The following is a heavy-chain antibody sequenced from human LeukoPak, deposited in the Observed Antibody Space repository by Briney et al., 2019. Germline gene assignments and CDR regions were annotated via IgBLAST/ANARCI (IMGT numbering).Heavy chain of an antibody. D-gene: IGHD6-13*01. J-gene: IGHJ4*02. CDR3: AKDSSNWAFDY. CDR1: GFTFSSYS. Sequence: GGPLRLSCAASGFTFSSYSMNWVRQAPGKGLEWLSYISYTGTTISYADSVKGRFTISRDNSKNTLYLQMNSLRAEDTAVYYCAKDSSNWAFDYWGQGTLVTVSS. CDR2: ISYTGTTI. V-gene: IGHV3-48*01.